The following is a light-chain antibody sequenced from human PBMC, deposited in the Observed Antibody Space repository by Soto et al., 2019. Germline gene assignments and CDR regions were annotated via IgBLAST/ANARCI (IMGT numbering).Light chain of an antibody. CDR2: EVT. J-gene: IGLJ2*01. Sequence: QSALTQPPSASGSPGQSVTISCTGTSSDVGGYNYVSWYQQQPGKAPKLMVYEVTKRPSGVPDRFSGSKSGNTASLTVSGLQADDEADYYCSSYGGSNNLVFGGGTKLTVL. CDR1: SSDVGGYNY. V-gene: IGLV2-8*01. CDR3: SSYGGSNNLV.